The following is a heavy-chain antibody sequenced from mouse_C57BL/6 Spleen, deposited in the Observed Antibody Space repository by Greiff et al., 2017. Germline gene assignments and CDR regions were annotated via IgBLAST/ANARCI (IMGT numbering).Heavy chain of an antibody. CDR1: GYTFTSYW. J-gene: IGHJ1*03. D-gene: IGHD1-1*01. Sequence: QVQLQQPGAELVKPGASVKLSCKASGYTFTSYWMHWVKQRPGQGLEWIGMIHPNGGSTNYNEKFKSKATLTVDKSSSTAYMQLSSLTSEDSAVYYCASSFYYGSSYWYFDVWGTGTTVTVSS. CDR2: IHPNGGST. V-gene: IGHV1-64*01. CDR3: ASSFYYGSSYWYFDV.